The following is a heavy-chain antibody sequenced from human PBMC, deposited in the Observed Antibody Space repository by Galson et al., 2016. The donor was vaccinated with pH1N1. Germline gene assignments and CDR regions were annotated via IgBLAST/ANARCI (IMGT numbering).Heavy chain of an antibody. Sequence: SVKVSCKASGYTLTSYDINWVRQGTGQGLEWMGWMNPNNGNADYAPKFQGRVTLTRNASINTAYMELSSLTSEDTAVYYCARGPVYWYFDLWGRGTPVIVSS. CDR3: ARGPVYWYFDL. CDR2: MNPNNGNA. V-gene: IGHV1-8*01. CDR1: GYTLTSYD. J-gene: IGHJ2*01.